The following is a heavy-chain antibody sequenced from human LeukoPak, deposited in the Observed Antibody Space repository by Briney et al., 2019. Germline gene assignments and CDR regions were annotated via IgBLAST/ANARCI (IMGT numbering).Heavy chain of an antibody. V-gene: IGHV4-59*01. CDR2: IYYSGST. D-gene: IGHD2-15*01. CDR1: GGSISTYY. CDR3: ARGTGVVVGYFQH. J-gene: IGHJ1*01. Sequence: SETLSLTCTVSGGSISTYYWSWIRQPPGKGLEWIGYIYYSGSTSYNPSLKSRITISVDTFKNQFSLKLSSVTAADTAVYYCARGTGVVVGYFQHWGQGTLVTVSS.